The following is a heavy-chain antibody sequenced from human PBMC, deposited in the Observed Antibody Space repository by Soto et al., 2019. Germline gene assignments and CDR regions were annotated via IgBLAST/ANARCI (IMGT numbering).Heavy chain of an antibody. CDR3: ARLRDSDGMDV. CDR2: IIPILGIP. V-gene: IGHV1-69*02. CDR1: GGTFSTYT. D-gene: IGHD1-26*01. J-gene: IGHJ6*02. Sequence: QVQLVQSGAEVKKPGSSVKVSCKASGGTFSTYTITWVRQAPGQGLEWMGRIIPILGIPNYAQKFQGRVTITADKSTSTAYMALSSLRSEDTAVYYCARLRDSDGMDVWGQGTTVTVSS.